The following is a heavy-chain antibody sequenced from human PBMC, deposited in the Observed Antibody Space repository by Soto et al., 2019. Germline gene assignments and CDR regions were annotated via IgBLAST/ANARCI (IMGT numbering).Heavy chain of an antibody. Sequence: GASVKVSCNASGGTFSSYAISWVRQAPGQGLEWMGGIIPIFGTANYAQKFQGRVTITADESTSTAYMELSSLRSEDTAVYYCARAETYYDILTGSDPLYGMNVWGQGTTVTVSS. CDR3: ARAETYYDILTGSDPLYGMNV. J-gene: IGHJ6*02. CDR2: IIPIFGTA. D-gene: IGHD3-9*01. CDR1: GGTFSSYA. V-gene: IGHV1-69*13.